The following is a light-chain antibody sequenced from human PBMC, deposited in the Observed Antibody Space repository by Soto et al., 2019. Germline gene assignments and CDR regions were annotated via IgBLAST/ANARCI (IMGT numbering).Light chain of an antibody. CDR2: KIY. Sequence: DVVRPQSLLASLVTFGQVASVSSWRRQSLVHSDGNTYWSWLHQWPCQPPRLLFYKIYGRFSGVADRFSGVGAGTDFTLRISRVGAEDVGVLYCMKGRQSPWMVGQGTKVDIK. CDR3: MKGRQSPWM. CDR1: QSLVHSDGNTY. J-gene: IGKJ1*01. V-gene: IGKV2-24*01.